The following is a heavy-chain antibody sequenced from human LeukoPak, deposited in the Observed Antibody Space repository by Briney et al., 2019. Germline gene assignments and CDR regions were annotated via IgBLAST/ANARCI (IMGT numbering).Heavy chain of an antibody. CDR3: ARAVATSWGSAFDI. CDR2: IYYSGST. D-gene: IGHD3-16*01. J-gene: IGHJ3*02. V-gene: IGHV4-31*03. Sequence: SQTLSLTCTVSGVSISSGGYYWSWIRQHPGKGLEWIGYIYYSGSTYYNPSLKSRVTISVDASKNQFSLKLSSVTAADTAVYYCARAVATSWGSAFDIWGQGTMVTVSS. CDR1: GVSISSGGYY.